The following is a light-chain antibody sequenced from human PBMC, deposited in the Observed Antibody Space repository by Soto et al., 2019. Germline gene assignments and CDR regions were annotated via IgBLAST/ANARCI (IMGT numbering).Light chain of an antibody. J-gene: IGKJ4*01. V-gene: IGKV3-11*01. CDR3: QHRSSWPLT. Sequence: EIVLPQSPATLSLSPGERATLSCRASQSVRSYLTWYQQKPGQAPRLLVYDASNRAAGVPARFSGSGSGTDFTLTISSLEPDDFAVYYCQHRSSWPLTFGGGTKVEI. CDR2: DAS. CDR1: QSVRSY.